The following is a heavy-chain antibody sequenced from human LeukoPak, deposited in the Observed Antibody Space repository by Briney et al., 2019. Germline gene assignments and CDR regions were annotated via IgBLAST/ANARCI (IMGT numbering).Heavy chain of an antibody. CDR3: AKDPLSYYYYYYMDV. V-gene: IGHV3-23*01. CDR2: ISGSGGST. Sequence: GGSLRLSCAASGFTFSSYAMSWVRQAPGKGLEWVSAISGSGGSTYYADSVKGRFTISRDNSKNTLYLQMNSLRAEDTAVYYCAKDPLSYYYYYYMDVWGKGTTVPVSS. CDR1: GFTFSSYA. J-gene: IGHJ6*03.